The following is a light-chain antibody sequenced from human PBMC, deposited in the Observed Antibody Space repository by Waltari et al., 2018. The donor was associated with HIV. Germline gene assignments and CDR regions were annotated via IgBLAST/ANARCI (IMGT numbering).Light chain of an antibody. CDR3: QVWDSTTVI. J-gene: IGLJ2*01. CDR1: QLVDIY. V-gene: IGLV3-1*01. CDR2: QDK. Sequence: SFELTQPPPVSVSPGQTASITCSGEQLVDIYASWYQQKPGQSPVMFIYQDKRRPSGIPVRFSASNSGNTATLTISGTQALDEADYYCQVWDSTTVIFGGGTRLTVL.